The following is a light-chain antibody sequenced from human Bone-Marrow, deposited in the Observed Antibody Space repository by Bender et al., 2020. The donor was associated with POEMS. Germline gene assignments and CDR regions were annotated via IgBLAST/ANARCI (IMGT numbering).Light chain of an antibody. Sequence: SYELTQPPSVSVSPGQTARITCSGDALPKQYAYWYQQKPGQAPVVVIYKDSERPSGVPDRFSGSKSGTSASLAISGLRSEDEADYYCATWDDSLSGPVFGGGTKLTVL. V-gene: IGLV3-25*02. CDR1: ALPKQY. CDR3: ATWDDSLSGPV. J-gene: IGLJ3*02. CDR2: KDS.